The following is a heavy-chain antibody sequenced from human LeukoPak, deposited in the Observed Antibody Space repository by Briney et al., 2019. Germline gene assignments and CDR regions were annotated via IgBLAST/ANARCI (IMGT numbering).Heavy chain of an antibody. CDR3: ARTARHLDY. V-gene: IGHV3-23*01. CDR1: GFTFSSYE. D-gene: IGHD5-18*01. CDR2: ISGSGYST. J-gene: IGHJ4*02. Sequence: PGGSLRLSCAASGFTFSSYEMNWVRQAPGKGLEWVSAISGSGYSTYYADSVKGRFTISRDNSKNTLYLQMNSLRVEDTAVYYCARTARHLDYWGQGTLVTVSS.